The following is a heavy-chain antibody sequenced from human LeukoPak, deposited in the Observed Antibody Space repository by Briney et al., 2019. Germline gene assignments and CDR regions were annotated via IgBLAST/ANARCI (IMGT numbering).Heavy chain of an antibody. CDR1: GFTFSSYW. V-gene: IGHV3-7*01. D-gene: IGHD3-22*01. J-gene: IGHJ3*02. CDR2: IKQDGSEK. CDR3: ARDNYYDSSGYGFGAFDI. Sequence: GGSLRLSCAASGFTFSSYWMSWVRQAPGKGLEWVANIKQDGSEKYYVDSVKGRFTISRDNAKNSLYLQMNSLRAEDTAVYYCARDNYYDSSGYGFGAFDIWGQGTMVTVSS.